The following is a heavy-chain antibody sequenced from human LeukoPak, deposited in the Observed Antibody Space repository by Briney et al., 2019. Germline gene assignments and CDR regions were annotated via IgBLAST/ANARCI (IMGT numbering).Heavy chain of an antibody. CDR3: ARDRDRWSSGSYNWFDP. J-gene: IGHJ5*02. D-gene: IGHD6-19*01. CDR2: IIPIFGTA. Sequence: SVKVSCKASGGTFSSYAISRVRQAPGQGLEWMGGIIPIFGTANYAQKFQGRVTITADESTSTAYMELSSLRSEDTAVYFCARDRDRWSSGSYNWFDPWGQGTLVTVSS. CDR1: GGTFSSYA. V-gene: IGHV1-69*13.